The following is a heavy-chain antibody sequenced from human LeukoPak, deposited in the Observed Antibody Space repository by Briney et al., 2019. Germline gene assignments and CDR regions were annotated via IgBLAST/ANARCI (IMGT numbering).Heavy chain of an antibody. CDR2: INPNSGGT. CDR3: ARMHYYYDRSYYTLDY. D-gene: IGHD3-22*01. J-gene: IGHJ4*02. CDR1: GYTFTTYY. Sequence: ASVKVSCKASGYTFTTYYIRWVRQAPGQGLEWMGRINPNSGGTIYAQKFQGRVTMTTDRSITTAYMELSSLRSDDTAFYYCARMHYYYDRSYYTLDYWGQGTLVTVSS. V-gene: IGHV1-2*06.